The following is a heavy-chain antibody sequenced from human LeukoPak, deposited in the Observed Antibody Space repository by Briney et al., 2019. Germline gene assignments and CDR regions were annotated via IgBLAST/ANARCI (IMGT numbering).Heavy chain of an antibody. V-gene: IGHV3-30*02. CDR2: IRYDGSNK. CDR1: GSTFSSYG. Sequence: PGGSLRLSCAVSGSTFSSYGMHWVRQAPGKGLEWVAFIRYDGSNKYYADSVKGRFTISKDNSKNTLSLEMNSLRADDTAVYYCAKDFSGYYWMFDPWGQGTLVTVSS. J-gene: IGHJ5*02. D-gene: IGHD3-22*01. CDR3: AKDFSGYYWMFDP.